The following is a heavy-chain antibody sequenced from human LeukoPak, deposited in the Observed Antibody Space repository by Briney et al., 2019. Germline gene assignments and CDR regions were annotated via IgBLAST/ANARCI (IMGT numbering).Heavy chain of an antibody. V-gene: IGHV3-7*01. CDR2: IKQDGSEK. CDR1: GFTFSSYA. CDR3: ARGRGDGYKVDY. J-gene: IGHJ4*02. Sequence: GGSLRLSCAASGFTFSSYAMSWVRQAPGKGLEWVANIKQDGSEKYYVDSVKGRFTISRDNAKNSLYLQMNSLRAEDTAVYYCARGRGDGYKVDYWGQGTLVTVSS. D-gene: IGHD5-24*01.